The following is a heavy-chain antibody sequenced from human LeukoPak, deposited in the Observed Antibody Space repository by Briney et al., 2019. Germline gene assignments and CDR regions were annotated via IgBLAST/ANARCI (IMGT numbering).Heavy chain of an antibody. CDR1: GFTFSSYA. CDR3: AREASSSSSFDY. V-gene: IGHV3-30-3*01. Sequence: GRSLRLSCAASGFTFSSYAMRWVRQAPGKGLEWVAVISYDGSNKYYADSVKGRFTISRDNSKNALYLQMNSLRAEDTAVYYCAREASSSSSFDYWGQGTLVTVSS. D-gene: IGHD6-6*01. J-gene: IGHJ4*02. CDR2: ISYDGSNK.